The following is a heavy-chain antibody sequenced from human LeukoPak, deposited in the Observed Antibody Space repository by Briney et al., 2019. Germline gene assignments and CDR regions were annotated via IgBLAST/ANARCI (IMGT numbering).Heavy chain of an antibody. J-gene: IGHJ4*02. D-gene: IGHD3-22*01. Sequence: SETLSLTCIVSGGSISSSRYYWGWIRQPPGKGLEWIGSIYYSGSTYYNPSLKSRVTISVDTSKNQFSLKLSSVTAADTAVYYCAREPDSSGYYSGGTDYWGQGTLVTVSS. CDR1: GGSISSSRYY. CDR3: AREPDSSGYYSGGTDY. CDR2: IYYSGST. V-gene: IGHV4-39*02.